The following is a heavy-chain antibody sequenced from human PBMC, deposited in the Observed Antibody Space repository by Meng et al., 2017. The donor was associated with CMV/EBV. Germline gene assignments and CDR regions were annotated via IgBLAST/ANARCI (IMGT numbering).Heavy chain of an antibody. D-gene: IGHD3-10*01. CDR2: IYSGGSSI. CDR3: ARTYYYGSG. V-gene: IGHV3-23*03. Sequence: GESLKISCAASGFTFSSYAMSWVRQAPGKGLEWVSVIYSGGSSIYYADSVKGRFTISRDNAKNSLYLQMNSLRAEDTAVYYCARTYYYGSGRGQGTLVTVSS. J-gene: IGHJ4*02. CDR1: GFTFSSYA.